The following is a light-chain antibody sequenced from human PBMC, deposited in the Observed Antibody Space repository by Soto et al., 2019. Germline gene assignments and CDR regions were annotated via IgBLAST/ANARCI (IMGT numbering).Light chain of an antibody. J-gene: IGKJ1*01. V-gene: IGKV1-5*01. CDR3: QQYETFSGT. CDR1: QTITRW. Sequence: DIQMTPSPSTLSASVVDRVTITCRASQTITRWMAWYQQKPGKAPKLLIYDASTLESGVPSRFSGSRSGTKFTLTIASLQPDDFATYYCQQYETFSGTFGPGTKGAIK. CDR2: DAS.